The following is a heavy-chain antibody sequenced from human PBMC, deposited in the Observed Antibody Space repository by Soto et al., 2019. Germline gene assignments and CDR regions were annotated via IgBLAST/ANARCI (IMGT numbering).Heavy chain of an antibody. CDR2: ISGSGGST. V-gene: IGHV3-23*01. CDR3: AKDFHFQGYWSSTSCYWGHLISDY. CDR1: GFTFSSYA. Sequence: GGSLRLSCAASGFTFSSYAMSWVRQAPGKGLEWVSAISGSGGSTYYADSVKGRFTISRDNSKNTLYLQMNSLRAEDTAVYYCAKDFHFQGYWSSTSCYWGHLISDYWGQGTLVTVSS. J-gene: IGHJ4*02. D-gene: IGHD2-2*01.